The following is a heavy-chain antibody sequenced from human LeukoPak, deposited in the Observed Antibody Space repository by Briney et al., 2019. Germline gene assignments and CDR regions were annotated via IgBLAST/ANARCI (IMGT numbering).Heavy chain of an antibody. J-gene: IGHJ4*02. Sequence: GGSLRLSCAASGFTFSSYSMNWVRQAPGKGLEWVSSISSSSSYIYYADSVKGRFTISRDNAKNSLYLQMGSLRAEDTAVYYCARDETVGASDYWGQGTLVTVSS. CDR3: ARDETVGASDY. CDR2: ISSSSSYI. D-gene: IGHD1-26*01. CDR1: GFTFSSYS. V-gene: IGHV3-21*01.